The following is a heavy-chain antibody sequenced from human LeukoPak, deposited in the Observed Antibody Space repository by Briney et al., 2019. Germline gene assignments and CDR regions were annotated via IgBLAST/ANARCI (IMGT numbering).Heavy chain of an antibody. Sequence: GGSLRLSCAASGFTFSSYAMSWVRQAPGKGLEWVAVISYDGSNKYYADSVKGRFTISRDNSKNTLYLQMNSLRAEDTAVYYCAKGPSYYYDSSGYDATAFDYWGQGTLVTVSS. V-gene: IGHV3-30*18. CDR1: GFTFSSYA. D-gene: IGHD3-22*01. CDR3: AKGPSYYYDSSGYDATAFDY. J-gene: IGHJ4*02. CDR2: ISYDGSNK.